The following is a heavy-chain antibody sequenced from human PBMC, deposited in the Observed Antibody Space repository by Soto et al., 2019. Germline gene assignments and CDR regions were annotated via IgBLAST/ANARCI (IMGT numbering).Heavy chain of an antibody. V-gene: IGHV4-59*11. Sequence: PWKTLSLTCTVSGGSIRDPYWSWFRQPPGKGLEWFGYIFSTGYTPYNLSLKSRATISLDTSRTPLSIRLSSVTAPHTPVYFCVREKGDWFGDLLPHSWLDPWSQGTLVTVSS. CDR3: VREKGDWFGDLLPHSWLDP. CDR1: GGSIRDPY. D-gene: IGHD3-10*01. J-gene: IGHJ5*02. CDR2: IFSTGYT.